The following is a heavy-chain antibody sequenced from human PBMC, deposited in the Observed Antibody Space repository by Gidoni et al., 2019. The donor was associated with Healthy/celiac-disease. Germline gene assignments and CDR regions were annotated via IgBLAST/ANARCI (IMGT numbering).Heavy chain of an antibody. V-gene: IGHV3-11*01. CDR3: ARDGIGSYYYDSSDQSDFPIDY. CDR1: GFTFSDYY. Sequence: QVQLVASGGGLVKPGGSLRLACAASGFTFSDYYMSWIRQAPGKGLEWVSYISSSGSTIYYADSVKGRFTISRDNAKNSLYLQMNSLRAEDTAVYYCARDGIGSYYYDSSDQSDFPIDYWGQGTLVTVSS. D-gene: IGHD3-22*01. J-gene: IGHJ4*02. CDR2: ISSSGSTI.